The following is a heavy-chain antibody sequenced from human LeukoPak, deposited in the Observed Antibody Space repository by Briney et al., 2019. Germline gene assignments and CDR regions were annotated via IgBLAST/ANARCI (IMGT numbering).Heavy chain of an antibody. Sequence: ASVKVSCKASGYTFTSYGISWVRQAPGQGLERMGWISAYNGNTNYAQKLQGRVTMTTDTSTSTAYMELRSLRSDDTAVYYCAREGYNYDFWSGRTPTDYWGQGTLVTVSS. CDR1: GYTFTSYG. V-gene: IGHV1-18*01. CDR2: ISAYNGNT. J-gene: IGHJ4*02. D-gene: IGHD3-3*01. CDR3: AREGYNYDFWSGRTPTDY.